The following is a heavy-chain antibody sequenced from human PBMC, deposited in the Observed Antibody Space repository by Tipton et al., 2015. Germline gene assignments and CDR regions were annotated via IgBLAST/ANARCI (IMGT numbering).Heavy chain of an antibody. CDR1: GFTFSDYY. V-gene: IGHV3-11*01. J-gene: IGHJ3*02. Sequence: SLRLSCVASGFTFSDYYMTWIRQAPGKGLEWVSYISSSGDTIYYADSMKGRLTISRDNAKNSVYLQMNSLRVEDTAVYYCAKGFWYESAGGAFDIWGQETMVTVSP. CDR2: ISSSGDTI. CDR3: AKGFWYESAGGAFDI. D-gene: IGHD6-13*01.